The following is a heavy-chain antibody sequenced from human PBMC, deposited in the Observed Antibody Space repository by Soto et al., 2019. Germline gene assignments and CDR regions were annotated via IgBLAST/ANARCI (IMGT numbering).Heavy chain of an antibody. CDR3: AKEVWAAVTAFTSWYFDL. Sequence: QVQLVESGGGVVQPGTSLRLSCAASGFTFSSCGMHWVRQAPGKGLEWVAVLSYDGTNGYYADSVKGRFTISRDNSENTLYLEMNSLPTDDTAVYYCAKEVWAAVTAFTSWYFDLWGRGTLVTVSS. V-gene: IGHV3-30*18. CDR1: GFTFSSCG. J-gene: IGHJ2*01. D-gene: IGHD2-21*02. CDR2: LSYDGTNG.